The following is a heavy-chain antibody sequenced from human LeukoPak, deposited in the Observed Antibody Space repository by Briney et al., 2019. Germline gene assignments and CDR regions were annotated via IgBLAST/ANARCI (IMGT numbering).Heavy chain of an antibody. Sequence: SDTLSLTCTVSGGSISSYYWSWIRQPPGKGLEWMGYIYYSGSTNYNPSLKSRVTISLDTSKNQFSLKLSSVTAADTAVYYCARGRGSSGYFAYSYMDVWGKGTTVTISS. J-gene: IGHJ6*03. V-gene: IGHV4-59*07. CDR2: IYYSGST. CDR1: GGSISSYY. CDR3: ARGRGSSGYFAYSYMDV. D-gene: IGHD3-22*01.